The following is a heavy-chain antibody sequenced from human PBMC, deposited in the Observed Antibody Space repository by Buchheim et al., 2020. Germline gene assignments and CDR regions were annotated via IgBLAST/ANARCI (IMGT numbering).Heavy chain of an antibody. CDR2: IYYSGST. CDR3: ARDNTKNWFDP. J-gene: IGHJ5*02. V-gene: IGHV4-59*01. CDR1: GGSISSYY. Sequence: QVQLQESGPGLVKPSETLSLTCTVSGGSISSYYWSWIRQPPGKGLELIGYIYYSGSTNYNPSLKSRVTISVDTSKNQFSLKLSSVTAADTAVYYCARDNTKNWFDPWGQGTL. D-gene: IGHD1-1*01.